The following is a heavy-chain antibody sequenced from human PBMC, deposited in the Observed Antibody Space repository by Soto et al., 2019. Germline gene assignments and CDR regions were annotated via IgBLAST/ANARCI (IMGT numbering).Heavy chain of an antibody. D-gene: IGHD6-6*01. J-gene: IGHJ4*02. Sequence: ASVKVSCKASGYTFTSYYMHWVRQAPGQGLEWMGIINPSGGSTSYAQKFQGRVTMTRDTSTSTVYMELSSLRSEDTAVYYSARAGXIAARPFYFDYWGQGTLVTVSS. CDR1: GYTFTSYY. CDR3: ARAGXIAARPFYFDY. CDR2: INPSGGST. V-gene: IGHV1-46*03.